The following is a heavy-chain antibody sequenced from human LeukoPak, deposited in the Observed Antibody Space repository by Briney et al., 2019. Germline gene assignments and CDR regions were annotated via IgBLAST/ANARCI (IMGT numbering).Heavy chain of an antibody. CDR1: GYTFTSYG. Sequence: ASVKVSCKASGYTFTSYGISWVRQAPGQGLEWMGIINPSDGSTSYVEKFQGRVTMTRDTSTSTVYMELSSLRSEDTAVYYCARDLGLRGVTNWFDSWGQETLVTVSS. CDR3: ARDLGLRGVTNWFDS. CDR2: INPSDGST. J-gene: IGHJ5*01. V-gene: IGHV1-46*01. D-gene: IGHD3-10*01.